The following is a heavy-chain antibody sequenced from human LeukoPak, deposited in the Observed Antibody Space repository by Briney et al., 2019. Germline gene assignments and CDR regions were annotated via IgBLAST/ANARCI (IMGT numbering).Heavy chain of an antibody. D-gene: IGHD3-3*01. Sequence: PGGSLRLSCAASGFTFSSFWMHWVRHAPGKGLVWVSRINSDGSTTNYADSVKGRFTVSRDNAKNTLYLQMNSLRAEDTAVYYCARMIFGVVPSYGMDVWGQGTTVTVSS. J-gene: IGHJ6*02. CDR2: INSDGSTT. CDR1: GFTFSSFW. V-gene: IGHV3-74*01. CDR3: ARMIFGVVPSYGMDV.